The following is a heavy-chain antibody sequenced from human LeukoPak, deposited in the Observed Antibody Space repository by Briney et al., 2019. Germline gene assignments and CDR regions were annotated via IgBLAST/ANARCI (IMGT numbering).Heavy chain of an antibody. Sequence: PGGSLRLSCAASGFPFSNYAISWVRQAPGKGLEWVLAISAAGGSTYYADSVKGRFTFSRDNAKNTSYVQMNSLRAEDTAVYYCARDRSGGNYATFEYWGQGTLVTVSS. D-gene: IGHD1-26*01. CDR3: ARDRSGGNYATFEY. J-gene: IGHJ4*02. CDR2: ISAAGGST. V-gene: IGHV3-23*01. CDR1: GFPFSNYA.